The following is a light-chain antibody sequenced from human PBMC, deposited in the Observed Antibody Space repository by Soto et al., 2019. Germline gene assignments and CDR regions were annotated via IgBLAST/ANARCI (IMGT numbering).Light chain of an antibody. CDR1: SRDVGAYNY. Sequence: ALTQPRSVSGSPGQLVTISCTGTSRDVGAYNYVSWYQQHPVKAPKLMTYDVSKRPSGVPDRFSGSKSGNTASLTISGLQAEDEGDYHCCSYEDNYSYVFGTGTKVT. CDR2: DVS. CDR3: CSYEDNYSYV. J-gene: IGLJ1*01. V-gene: IGLV2-11*01.